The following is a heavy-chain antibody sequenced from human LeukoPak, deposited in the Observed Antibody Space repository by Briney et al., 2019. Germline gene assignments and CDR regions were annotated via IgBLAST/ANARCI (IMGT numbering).Heavy chain of an antibody. D-gene: IGHD6-13*01. CDR1: GGSISSYY. J-gene: IGHJ4*02. V-gene: IGHV4-59*01. Sequence: SETLSLTCTVSGGSISSYYWSWIRKPPGKGLEGIGYIYYSGSTKYNPSLKSRVTISVDTSKNQFSLKLSSVTAADTAVYYCAREEIAAAGLDYWGQGTLVTVSS. CDR2: IYYSGST. CDR3: AREEIAAAGLDY.